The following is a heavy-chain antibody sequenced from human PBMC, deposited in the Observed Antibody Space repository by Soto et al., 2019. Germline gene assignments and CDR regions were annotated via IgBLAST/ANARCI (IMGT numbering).Heavy chain of an antibody. V-gene: IGHV5-51*01. J-gene: IGHJ6*02. D-gene: IGHD3-22*01. CDR1: GYSFTSYW. CDR2: IYPGDSDT. Sequence: PXESLTISCKGSGYSFTSYWIGLVGQMPGKGLEWMGIIYPGDSDTRYSPSFQGQVTISADKSISTAYLQWSSLKASDTAMYYCARRMYYYDSSGYPRYYYYYGMDVWGQGTTVTVSS. CDR3: ARRMYYYDSSGYPRYYYYYGMDV.